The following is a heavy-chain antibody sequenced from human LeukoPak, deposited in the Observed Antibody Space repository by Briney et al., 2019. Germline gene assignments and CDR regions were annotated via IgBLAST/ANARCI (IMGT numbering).Heavy chain of an antibody. CDR2: ISYDGSNK. V-gene: IGHV3-30-3*01. J-gene: IGHJ5*02. Sequence: GGSLRLSCAASGFTFNSYSMHWVRQAPGKGLEWVAVISYDGSNKYYADSVKGRFTISRDNPENTLYLQVNSLRAEDTAVYCCARDGKSIGNNWFDPWGQGTLVTVSS. CDR1: GFTFNSYS. CDR3: ARDGKSIGNNWFDP. D-gene: IGHD4-23*01.